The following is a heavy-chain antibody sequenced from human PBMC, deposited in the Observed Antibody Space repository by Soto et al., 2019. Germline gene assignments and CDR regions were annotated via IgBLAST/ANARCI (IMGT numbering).Heavy chain of an antibody. Sequence: QVQLQQWGAGLLKPSETLSLTCAVYGGSFSGYYWSWIRQPPGKGLEWIGEINHSGSTSYNPSLKSRVTISVDTSKIQFSLKLSSVTAAYTAVYYCARGKLSDYVWGSYRYHFDYWGQGTVVTVSS. CDR3: ARGKLSDYVWGSYRYHFDY. CDR2: INHSGST. CDR1: GGSFSGYY. J-gene: IGHJ4*02. D-gene: IGHD3-16*02. V-gene: IGHV4-34*01.